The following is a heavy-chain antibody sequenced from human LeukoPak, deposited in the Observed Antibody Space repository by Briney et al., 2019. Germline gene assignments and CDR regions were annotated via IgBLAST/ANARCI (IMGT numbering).Heavy chain of an antibody. V-gene: IGHV1-3*01. CDR2: INADNGNT. CDR3: ARDRAGQLDY. D-gene: IGHD1-1*01. Sequence: ASVKVSCKASGYTFANFPIYWVRQAPGHRLEWMGWINADNGNTKYSQRFQGRTTITRDTSATTAYMELSGLRSEDTAVYFCARDRAGQLDYWGQGTLVTVSS. CDR1: GYTFANFP. J-gene: IGHJ4*02.